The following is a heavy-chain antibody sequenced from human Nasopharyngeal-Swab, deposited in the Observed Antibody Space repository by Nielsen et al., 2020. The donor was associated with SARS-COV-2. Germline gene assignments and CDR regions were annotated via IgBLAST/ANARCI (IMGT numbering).Heavy chain of an antibody. V-gene: IGHV4-34*01. D-gene: IGHD6-13*01. J-gene: IGHJ6*03. CDR2: INHSGST. Sequence: WIRQPPGKGLEWIGEINHSGSTNYNPSLKSRVTISVDTSKNQFSLKLSSVTAADTAVYYCARIIAAAGTVGYMDAWGKGTTVTVSS. CDR3: ARIIAAAGTVGYMDA.